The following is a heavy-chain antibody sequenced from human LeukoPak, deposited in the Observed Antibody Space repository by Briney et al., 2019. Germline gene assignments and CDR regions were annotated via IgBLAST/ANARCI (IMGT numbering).Heavy chain of an antibody. CDR1: GFPFKGYW. V-gene: IGHV3-7*01. D-gene: IGHD3-10*01. CDR2: IKPDGSET. J-gene: IGHJ4*02. Sequence: GGSLRLSCVASGFPFKGYWMTWVRQSPGKGLDWVANIKPDGSETNYLDSVKGRFTISRDNARDSLSLEMNNLRVDDTAVYYCARDGGELWPFDEWGQGILVTVSS. CDR3: ARDGGELWPFDE.